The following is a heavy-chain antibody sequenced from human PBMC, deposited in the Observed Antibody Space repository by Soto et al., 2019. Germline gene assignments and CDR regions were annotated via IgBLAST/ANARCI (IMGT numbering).Heavy chain of an antibody. J-gene: IGHJ6*02. CDR1: GGSISSGDYY. CDR2: IYYSGST. D-gene: IGHD3-3*01. CDR3: ARDRDDFWSGDYYGMDV. Sequence: KTSETLSLTCTVSGGSISSGDYYWSWIRQPPGKGLEWIGYIYYSGSTYYNPSLKSRVTISVDTSKNQFSLKLSSVTAADTAVYYCARDRDDFWSGDYYGMDVWGQGTTVTVSS. V-gene: IGHV4-30-4*01.